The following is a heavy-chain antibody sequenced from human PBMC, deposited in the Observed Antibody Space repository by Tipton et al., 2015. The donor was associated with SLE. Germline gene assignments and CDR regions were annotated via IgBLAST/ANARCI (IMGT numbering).Heavy chain of an antibody. J-gene: IGHJ4*02. Sequence: SLRLSCAASGFTFSSDAMSWVRQAPGKGLEWVSTISPAGNSLYYADSVRGRFTISRDNSKRTLYLHMKSLRVEDTAVYYCSENLTPDIAVSGDWGQGTLVIVSS. D-gene: IGHD6-19*01. V-gene: IGHV3-23*01. CDR3: SENLTPDIAVSGD. CDR2: ISPAGNSL. CDR1: GFTFSSDA.